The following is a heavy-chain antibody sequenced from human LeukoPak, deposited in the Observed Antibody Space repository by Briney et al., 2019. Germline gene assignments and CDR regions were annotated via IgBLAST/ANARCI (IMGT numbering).Heavy chain of an antibody. Sequence: GGSLRLSCAASGFIVSNFYMAWVRQAPGKGLEWVSVFSSGGDTYYAESVKGRFTIYRDNSKNTLYLQISSLRAEDTAVYYCARVALYALDVWGQGTTVTVSS. V-gene: IGHV3-53*01. D-gene: IGHD3-16*01. CDR1: GFIVSNFY. CDR2: FSSGGDT. CDR3: ARVALYALDV. J-gene: IGHJ6*02.